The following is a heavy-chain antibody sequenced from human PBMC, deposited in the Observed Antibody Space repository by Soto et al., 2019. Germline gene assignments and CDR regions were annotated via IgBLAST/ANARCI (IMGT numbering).Heavy chain of an antibody. CDR3: ARADSYYYDASDYFNFDY. D-gene: IGHD3-22*01. J-gene: IGHJ4*02. Sequence: VQXVQSGAEVKKPGSSVKVSCKASGGTFSTYGISWVRQAPGQGLEWMGGIIPIFETTNYAQKFQGRVTITADESMSTAYMELSSLRSEDTAVYYCARADSYYYDASDYFNFDYWGQGTLVTVSA. CDR2: IIPIFETT. CDR1: GGTFSTYG. V-gene: IGHV1-69*12.